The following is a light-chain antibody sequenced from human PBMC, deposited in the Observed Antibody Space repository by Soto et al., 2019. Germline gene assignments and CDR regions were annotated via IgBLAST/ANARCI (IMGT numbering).Light chain of an antibody. CDR3: QQYNNLPSIT. V-gene: IGKV3-15*01. CDR2: GAS. CDR1: QSVSSN. Sequence: EIVMTMSPATLSVSPGETVTLSCRASQSVSSNLAWYQQKPGQAPRLLIYGASTRATGIPARFSGSGSGTEFTLTISSLQSEDFAVYYCQQYNNLPSITFGQGTLLEIK. J-gene: IGKJ5*01.